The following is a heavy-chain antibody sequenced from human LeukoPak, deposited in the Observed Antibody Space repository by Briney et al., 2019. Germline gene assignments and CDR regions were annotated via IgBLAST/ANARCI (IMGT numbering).Heavy chain of an antibody. Sequence: NPGGSLRLSCAASGFTFSTYSMNWVRQAPGKGLEWVSFIDTSASYKYYGESMKGRFTISRDNAKKSLNLQMNGLRADDTAVYYCARGRSITLLRGVAMSDGFDIWGQGTMVTVSP. V-gene: IGHV3-21*01. D-gene: IGHD3-10*01. CDR3: ARGRSITLLRGVAMSDGFDI. CDR2: IDTSASYK. J-gene: IGHJ3*02. CDR1: GFTFSTYS.